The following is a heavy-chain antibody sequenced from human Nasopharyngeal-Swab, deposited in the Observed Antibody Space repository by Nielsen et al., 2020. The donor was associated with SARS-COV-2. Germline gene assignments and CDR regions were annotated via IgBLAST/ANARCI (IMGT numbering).Heavy chain of an antibody. CDR1: GGSFNEYY. CDR3: ARSTWIPLDS. D-gene: IGHD5-12*01. V-gene: IGHV4-34*01. J-gene: IGHJ4*02. CDR2: INQSDRT. Sequence: SETLSLTCGVSGGSFNEYYWSWIRQSPDKGMEWNGEINQSDRTIYNPSLKSRLTISVDTSKSQFSLELRSVTATDTAAYYCARSTWIPLDSWGPGTLVTVSS.